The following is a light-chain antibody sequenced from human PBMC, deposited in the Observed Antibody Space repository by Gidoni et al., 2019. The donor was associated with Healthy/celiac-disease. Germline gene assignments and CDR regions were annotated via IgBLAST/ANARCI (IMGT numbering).Light chain of an antibody. CDR3: QHYDNLRT. J-gene: IGKJ2*02. CDR2: DAS. V-gene: IGKV1-33*01. CDR1: QAISNY. Sequence: DLQMHQSPSSLSESVGDRVTSTCQASQAISNYLNWYQQKPGKAPKLLISDASNLETGVPSRFSGSVSGAYFTFTISSLQPEDIASYYCQHYDNLRTFGQGTKLEIK.